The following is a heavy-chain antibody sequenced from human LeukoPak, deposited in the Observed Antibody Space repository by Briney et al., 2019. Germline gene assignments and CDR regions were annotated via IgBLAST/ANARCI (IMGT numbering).Heavy chain of an antibody. J-gene: IGHJ4*02. V-gene: IGHV3-21*06. CDR3: LRGDRRDY. Sequence: PGGSLRLSREASGFTFSVYSMNWVRQAPGKGLEWVSSISSSNTYIYYADSVKGRFIISRDNAKDSLYLQMNSLRVEDTAVYYCLRGDRRDYWGQGTLVTVSS. CDR2: ISSSNTYI. CDR1: GFTFSVYS.